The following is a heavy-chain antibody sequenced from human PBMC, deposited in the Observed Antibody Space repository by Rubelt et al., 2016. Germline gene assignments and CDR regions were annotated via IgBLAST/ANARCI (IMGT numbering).Heavy chain of an antibody. J-gene: IGHJ4*02. V-gene: IGHV4-39*07. CDR3: ARVGATIFDY. Sequence: QLQLQESGPGLVKPSETLSLTCTVSGGSISSSSYYWGWIRQPPGKGLEWIGSIYYSWSTYYNPSLKSRVTISVETSKNQFSLKLSYVTAADTAVYYCARVGATIFDYWGQGTLVTVSS. CDR1: GGSISSSSYY. D-gene: IGHD1-26*01. CDR2: IYYSWST.